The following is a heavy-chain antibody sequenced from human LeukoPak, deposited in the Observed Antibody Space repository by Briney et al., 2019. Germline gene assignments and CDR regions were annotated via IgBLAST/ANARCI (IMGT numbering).Heavy chain of an antibody. V-gene: IGHV3-30-3*01. D-gene: IGHD3-16*01. CDR3: ARDDGDDITIINDYYFDS. Sequence: PGGSLRLSCAASGFTFSDYTMHWVRQAPDKGLEWVAVIFYDGNKKYYTDSVRGRFTISRDNSRNTLYLQMHSLTAEDTAVYFCARDDGDDITIINDYYFDSWGLGTLVTVSS. J-gene: IGHJ4*02. CDR1: GFTFSDYT. CDR2: IFYDGNKK.